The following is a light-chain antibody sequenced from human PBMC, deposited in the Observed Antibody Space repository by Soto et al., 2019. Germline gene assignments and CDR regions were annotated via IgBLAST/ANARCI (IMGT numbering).Light chain of an antibody. CDR2: GNN. CDR3: QSYDSSLSGHVV. CDR1: SSNIGTGFD. J-gene: IGLJ2*01. Sequence: QLVLTQPPSVSGAPGQRVTISCTGSSSNIGTGFDVHWYQQLPGTAPKLLIYGNNNRPSGVPDRFSGSKSGTSASLAITGLQADDEADYYCQSYDSSLSGHVVFGGGTKVTVL. V-gene: IGLV1-40*01.